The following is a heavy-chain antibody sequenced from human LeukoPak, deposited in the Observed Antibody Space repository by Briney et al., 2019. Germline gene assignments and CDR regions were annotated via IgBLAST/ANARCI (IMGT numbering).Heavy chain of an antibody. Sequence: TSETLSLTCTVSGGSISSYYWSWIRQPPGKGLEWIGYIYYSGSTYYNPSLKSRVTISVDTSKNQFSLKLSSVTAADTAVYYCARDTHHLSPHGWFDPWGQGTLVTVSS. J-gene: IGHJ5*02. CDR3: ARDTHHLSPHGWFDP. D-gene: IGHD5-24*01. CDR1: GGSISSYY. V-gene: IGHV4-59*06. CDR2: IYYSGST.